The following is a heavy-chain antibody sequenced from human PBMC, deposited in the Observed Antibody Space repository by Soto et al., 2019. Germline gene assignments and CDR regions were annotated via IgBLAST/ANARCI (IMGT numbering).Heavy chain of an antibody. D-gene: IGHD2-8*01. CDR3: ASHDGYCTNGVCSYPFDY. CDR2: ISGSGGST. CDR1: GFTFSSYA. J-gene: IGHJ4*02. V-gene: IGHV3-23*01. Sequence: EVQLLESGGGLVQPGGSLRLSCAASGFTFSSYAMSWVRQAPGKGLEWVSAISGSGGSTYYADSVKGRFTISRDNSKNTLYLQMNSLRAEDTAVYYCASHDGYCTNGVCSYPFDYWGQGTLFTVSS.